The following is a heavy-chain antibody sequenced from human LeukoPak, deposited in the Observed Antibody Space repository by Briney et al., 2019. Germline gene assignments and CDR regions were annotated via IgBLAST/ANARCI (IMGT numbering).Heavy chain of an antibody. CDR2: ITGSGGST. J-gene: IGHJ4*02. V-gene: IGHV3-23*01. D-gene: IGHD1-26*01. Sequence: GGSLRLSCAASGVTFSTYGMSWVRQAPGKGLEWVSAITGSGGSTYYADSVKGRFTISRDNSKNTLYLQINSLRVEDTAVSYCARDQMGAVLYFDYWGQGTLVTVSS. CDR3: ARDQMGAVLYFDY. CDR1: GVTFSTYG.